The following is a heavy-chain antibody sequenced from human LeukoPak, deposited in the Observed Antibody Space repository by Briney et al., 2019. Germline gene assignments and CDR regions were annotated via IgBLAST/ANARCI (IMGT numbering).Heavy chain of an antibody. CDR3: ASGLAVTATTFWYFDL. D-gene: IGHD2-21*02. Sequence: GRSLRLSCAASGFTFSSYSMHWVRQAPGKGLEWVSTISGSGGETNYADSVKGRFTISRDNSKHTLYLQMNSLRAEDTAVYYCASGLAVTATTFWYFDLWGRGTLVTVSS. CDR1: GFTFSSYS. J-gene: IGHJ2*01. V-gene: IGHV3-23*01. CDR2: ISGSGGET.